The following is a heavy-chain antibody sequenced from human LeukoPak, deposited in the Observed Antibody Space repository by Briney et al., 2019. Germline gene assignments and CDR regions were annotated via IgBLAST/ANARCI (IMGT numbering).Heavy chain of an antibody. CDR1: GGTFSSYA. J-gene: IGHJ6*02. CDR2: IIPIFGTA. D-gene: IGHD5-24*01. Sequence: SVKVSCKASGGTFSSYAISWVRQAPGQGLEWMGGIIPIFGTANYAQKFQGRVTITADKSTSTAYMELSSLRSEDTAVYYCARERWLQSYYYYGMDVWGQGTTVTVSS. CDR3: ARERWLQSYYYYGMDV. V-gene: IGHV1-69*06.